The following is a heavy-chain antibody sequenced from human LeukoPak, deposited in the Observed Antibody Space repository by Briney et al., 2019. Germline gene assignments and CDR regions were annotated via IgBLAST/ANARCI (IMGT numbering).Heavy chain of an antibody. D-gene: IGHD1-26*01. Sequence: PGGSLRLSCAASGFTFSSYAMSWVRQAPGQGLEWVSAISASGGTAYYADSVKGRFTISRDNSKNTLYLQMNSLRAEDTAVYYCAKDPKWEPDYWGQGTLVTVSS. CDR2: ISASGGTA. V-gene: IGHV3-23*01. CDR1: GFTFSSYA. CDR3: AKDPKWEPDY. J-gene: IGHJ4*02.